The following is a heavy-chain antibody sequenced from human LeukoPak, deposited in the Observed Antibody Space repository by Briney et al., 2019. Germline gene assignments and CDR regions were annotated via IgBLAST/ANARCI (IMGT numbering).Heavy chain of an antibody. CDR3: ARGKVYSYDYY. CDR1: GFTFSSYW. J-gene: IGHJ4*02. Sequence: AGGSLRLSCAASGFTFSSYWMHWVRQAPGKGLVWVSRINSDGSSTSYADSVKGRFTISRDNAKNTLYLQMNSLRAEDTAVYYCARGKVYSYDYYWGQGTLVTVSS. D-gene: IGHD5-18*01. CDR2: INSDGSST. V-gene: IGHV3-74*01.